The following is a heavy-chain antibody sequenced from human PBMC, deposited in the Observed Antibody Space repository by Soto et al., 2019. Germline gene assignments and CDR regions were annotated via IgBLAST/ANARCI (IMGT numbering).Heavy chain of an antibody. V-gene: IGHV1-46*01. Sequence: QVQLVQSGAEVKKPGASVKVSCKASGYIFINYYIHWVGQAPGQGLEWIGIINPNGGSTHYAQKFRGRVTLARDTSTSTVYMDLSSLRSEDTAMYYCARDLAAGDFWGQGTLVTVSS. CDR2: INPNGGST. J-gene: IGHJ4*02. CDR1: GYIFINYY. CDR3: ARDLAAGDF. D-gene: IGHD6-13*01.